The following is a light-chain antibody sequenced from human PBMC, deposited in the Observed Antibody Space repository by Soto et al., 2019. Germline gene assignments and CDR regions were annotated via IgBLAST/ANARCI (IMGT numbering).Light chain of an antibody. CDR3: CSYAGSYTVV. V-gene: IGLV2-11*01. J-gene: IGLJ2*01. Sequence: QSVLTQPRSVSGSPGQSVTISCTATSSDVGGYNYVSWYQHHPGKAPKLIIYDVTKRPSGVPDRFSASKSGNTASLTISGLQAEDEADYHCCSYAGSYTVVFGGGTKLTVL. CDR2: DVT. CDR1: SSDVGGYNY.